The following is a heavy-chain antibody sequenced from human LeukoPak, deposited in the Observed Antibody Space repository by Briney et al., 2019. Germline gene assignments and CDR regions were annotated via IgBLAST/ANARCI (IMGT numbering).Heavy chain of an antibody. CDR1: GGTFSSYA. J-gene: IGHJ4*02. D-gene: IGHD3-22*01. CDR3: ARGELHYDSSGYSFDY. Sequence: SVKVSCKASGGTFSSYAISWVRQAPGQGLEWMGGIIPIFGTANYAQKFQGRVTITTDESTSTAYMELSSLGSEDTAVYYCARGELHYDSSGYSFDYWGQGTLVTVSS. V-gene: IGHV1-69*05. CDR2: IIPIFGTA.